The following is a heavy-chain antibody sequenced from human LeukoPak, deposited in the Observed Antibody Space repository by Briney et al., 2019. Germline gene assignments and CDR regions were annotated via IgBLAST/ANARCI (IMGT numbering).Heavy chain of an antibody. D-gene: IGHD4-17*01. Sequence: SVRVSCKASGGTFSSYTISWMRQAPGQGLEWMGRIIPILGIANYAQKFQGRVTITADKSTSTAYMELSSLRSEDTAVYYCVYGDYLYYFDYWGQGTLVTVSS. CDR3: VYGDYLYYFDY. V-gene: IGHV1-69*02. CDR2: IIPILGIA. CDR1: GGTFSSYT. J-gene: IGHJ4*02.